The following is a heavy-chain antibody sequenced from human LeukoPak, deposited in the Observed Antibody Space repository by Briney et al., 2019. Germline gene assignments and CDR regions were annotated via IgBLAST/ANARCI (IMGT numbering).Heavy chain of an antibody. D-gene: IGHD1-1*01. Sequence: GGSLRLSCAASGFTLSSYAMNWVRQAPGKGLEWVSYISSSGSTIYYADSVKGRFTISRDNAKNSLYLQMNSLRAEDTAVYYCARAWRFYFDYWGQGTLVTVSS. CDR1: GFTLSSYA. CDR2: ISSSGSTI. V-gene: IGHV3-48*03. J-gene: IGHJ4*02. CDR3: ARAWRFYFDY.